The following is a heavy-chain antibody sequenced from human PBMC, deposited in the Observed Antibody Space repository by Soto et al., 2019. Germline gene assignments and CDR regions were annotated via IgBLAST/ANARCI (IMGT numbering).Heavy chain of an antibody. CDR1: GFTFSSHA. V-gene: IGHV3-23*01. CDR2: ISGGGGTT. Sequence: GGSLRLSCAASGFTFSSHAMSWVRQAPGKGLEWVSGISGGGGTTYYADSVKGRFTISRDNSKNTLSLQMNSLRAEDTAVYYCAKARGSSTPAPGSYWGQGTLVTVSS. D-gene: IGHD2-2*01. CDR3: AKARGSSTPAPGSY. J-gene: IGHJ1*01.